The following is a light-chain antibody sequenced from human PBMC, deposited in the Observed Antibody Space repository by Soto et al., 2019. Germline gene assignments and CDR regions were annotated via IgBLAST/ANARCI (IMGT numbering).Light chain of an antibody. CDR2: GAS. CDR1: QSVNSK. J-gene: IGKJ5*01. V-gene: IGKV3-15*01. Sequence: EIVMTQSPATLSVSPGERVSLSCTASQSVNSKLAWYQQKPGQAPRLLIYGASTRATGSPARFSGSGSGTEFTLTISSLQSEDFAVYFCQQYNNWPPITFGQGTRLEIK. CDR3: QQYNNWPPIT.